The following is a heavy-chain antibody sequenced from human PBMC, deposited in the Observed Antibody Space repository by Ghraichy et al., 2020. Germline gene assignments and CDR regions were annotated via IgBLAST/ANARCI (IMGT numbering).Heavy chain of an antibody. J-gene: IGHJ4*02. CDR1: GFTFSSYG. V-gene: IGHV3-33*01. Sequence: GGSLRLSCAASGFTFSSYGMHWVRQAPGKGLEWVAVIWYDGSNKYYADSVKGRFTISRDNSKNTLYLQMNSLRAEDTAVYYCARDAYCGGDCFGYFDYWGQGTLVTVSS. CDR3: ARDAYCGGDCFGYFDY. D-gene: IGHD2-21*02. CDR2: IWYDGSNK.